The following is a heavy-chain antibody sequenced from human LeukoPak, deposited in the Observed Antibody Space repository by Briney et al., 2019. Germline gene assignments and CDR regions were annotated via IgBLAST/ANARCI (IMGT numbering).Heavy chain of an antibody. D-gene: IGHD6-6*01. J-gene: IGHJ4*02. V-gene: IGHV4-4*07. Sequence: SETLSFTCTVSGGSINLYYWSWIRQRAGKGLEWIGRIYSSGSTNYNPSLKSRVTMSTDTSTNQFSLKLSSVTAADTAVYYCARAPSWYLDYWGQGTLVTVSS. CDR1: GGSINLYY. CDR2: IYSSGST. CDR3: ARAPSWYLDY.